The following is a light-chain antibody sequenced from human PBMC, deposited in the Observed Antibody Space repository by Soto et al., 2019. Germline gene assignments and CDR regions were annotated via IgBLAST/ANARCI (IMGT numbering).Light chain of an antibody. CDR2: WAS. CDR1: QSILYSPNNKNY. J-gene: IGKJ2*01. V-gene: IGKV4-1*01. Sequence: DIVMTQSPDSLAESLGEKDTINCKSSQSILYSPNNKNYLAWYQQKPGQPPKLLIYWASTRESGVPDRFSGSGSGTDFTLTISSLQAEDVAVYYCHQYYSGPQTFGQGTKLEIK. CDR3: HQYYSGPQT.